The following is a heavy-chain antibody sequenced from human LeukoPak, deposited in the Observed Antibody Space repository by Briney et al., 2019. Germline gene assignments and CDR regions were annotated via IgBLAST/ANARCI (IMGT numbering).Heavy chain of an antibody. CDR3: ARDLRADDYGDYVFDY. V-gene: IGHV1-18*01. J-gene: IGHJ4*02. D-gene: IGHD4-17*01. Sequence: ASVKVSCKASGYTFTSYGISWVRQAPGQGLEWMGWISAYNGNTNYAQKLQGRATMTTDTSTSTAYMELRSLRSDDTAVYYCARDLRADDYGDYVFDYWGQGTLVTVSS. CDR2: ISAYNGNT. CDR1: GYTFTSYG.